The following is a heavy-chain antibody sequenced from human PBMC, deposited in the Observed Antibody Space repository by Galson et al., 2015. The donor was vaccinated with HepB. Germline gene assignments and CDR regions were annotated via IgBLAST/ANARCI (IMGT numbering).Heavy chain of an antibody. V-gene: IGHV3-21*01. CDR3: ARDRHYDYVWGSYVSHDY. D-gene: IGHD3-16*01. Sequence: SLRLSCAASGFTFSSYSMNWVRQAPGKGLEWVSSISSSSSYIYYADSVKGRFTISRDNAKNPLYLQMNSLRAEDTAVYYCARDRHYDYVWGSYVSHDYSGQGTLVTVSS. CDR1: GFTFSSYS. CDR2: ISSSSSYI. J-gene: IGHJ4*02.